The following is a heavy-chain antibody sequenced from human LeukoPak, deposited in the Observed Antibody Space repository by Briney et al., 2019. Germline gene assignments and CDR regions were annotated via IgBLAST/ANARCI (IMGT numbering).Heavy chain of an antibody. V-gene: IGHV3-66*02. CDR1: GFTVSSNY. CDR2: IYSGGST. D-gene: IGHD1-26*01. Sequence: GGSLRLSCAASGFTVSSNYMSWVRQAPGKGLEWVSVIYSGGSTYYADSVKGRFTISRDNSKNTLYLQMNSLRAEDTAVYYCARDHRMGATIDYWGQGTLVTVPS. J-gene: IGHJ4*02. CDR3: ARDHRMGATIDY.